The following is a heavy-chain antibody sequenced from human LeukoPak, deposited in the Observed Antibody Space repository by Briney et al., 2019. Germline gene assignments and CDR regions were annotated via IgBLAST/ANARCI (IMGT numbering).Heavy chain of an antibody. CDR1: GGSISSYY. CDR2: IYTSGST. J-gene: IGHJ5*02. Sequence: SETLSLTCTVSGGSISSYYWSWIRQPAGQGLEWIGRIYTSGSTNYNPSLKSRVTMSVDTSKNQFSLKLSSVTAADTAVYYCARDGYSSSSGWFDPWGQGTLVTVSS. CDR3: ARDGYSSSSGWFDP. V-gene: IGHV4-4*07. D-gene: IGHD6-6*01.